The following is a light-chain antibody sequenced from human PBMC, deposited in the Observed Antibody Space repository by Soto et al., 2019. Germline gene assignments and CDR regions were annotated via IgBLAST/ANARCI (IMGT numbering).Light chain of an antibody. Sequence: SVMTQAPCASGSPGQSFPISGTGTISDVGGYNYVSWYQQHPGKAPKLMIYEVSKRPSGVPDRFSGSKSGNTASLTVSGLQAEDEADYSCRSYAGSNSSAFGTGTKVTVL. CDR3: RSYAGSNSSA. V-gene: IGLV2-8*01. CDR1: ISDVGGYNY. J-gene: IGLJ1*01. CDR2: EVS.